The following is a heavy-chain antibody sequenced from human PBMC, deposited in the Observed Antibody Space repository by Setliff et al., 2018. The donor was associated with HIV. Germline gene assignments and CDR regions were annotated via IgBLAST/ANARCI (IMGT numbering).Heavy chain of an antibody. CDR3: ARAPAHEHATGWYSSSNRFDP. D-gene: IGHD1-26*01. CDR2: IIPLFGTA. Sequence: GASVKVSCKAAGGTFSGHAINWVRQAPGQGVEGMGEIIPLFGTAHYAQRFQGRVTITAVHSTSTAYMELSRLKSADTAVYYCARAPAHEHATGWYSSSNRFDPWGQGTLVTVSS. CDR1: GGTFSGHA. V-gene: IGHV1-69*13. J-gene: IGHJ5*02.